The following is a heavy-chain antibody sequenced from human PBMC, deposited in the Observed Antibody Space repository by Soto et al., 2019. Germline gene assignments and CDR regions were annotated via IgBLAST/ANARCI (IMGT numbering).Heavy chain of an antibody. CDR3: ARETIFGVVMDAFDI. V-gene: IGHV1-18*01. D-gene: IGHD3-3*01. Sequence: GASVKVSCKASGYTFTSYGISWVRLAPGQGLEWMGRISAYNGNTNYAQKLQGRVTMTTDTSTSTAYMELRSLRSDDTAVYYCARETIFGVVMDAFDIWGQGTMVTVSS. J-gene: IGHJ3*02. CDR1: GYTFTSYG. CDR2: ISAYNGNT.